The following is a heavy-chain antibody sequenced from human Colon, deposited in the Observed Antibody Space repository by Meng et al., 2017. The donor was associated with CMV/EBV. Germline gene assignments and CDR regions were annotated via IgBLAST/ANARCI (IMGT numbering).Heavy chain of an antibody. D-gene: IGHD1-26*01. CDR1: GYTSIDYF. CDR2: INCNSGAT. CDR3: VTYSGSSRGFGP. J-gene: IGHJ5*02. V-gene: IGHV1-2*02. Sequence: ASVKVSCQAAGYTSIDYFMFWPRQAPGQGLDWIGWINCNSGATQYAQEFQGRVTMTRDTSIATVYMDLSSLTSDDTAVYYCVTYSGSSRGFGPWGQGTLVTVSS.